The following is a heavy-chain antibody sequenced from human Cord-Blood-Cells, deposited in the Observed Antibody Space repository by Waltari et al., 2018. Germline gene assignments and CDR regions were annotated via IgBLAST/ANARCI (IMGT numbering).Heavy chain of an antibody. J-gene: IGHJ2*01. Sequence: EVKLVESVGGLVQPGGYLRLSGAAAVSPCRSYSRHWAGASPVKGLVWVSRINSDGSSTSYADSVKGRFTISRDNAKNTLYLQMNSLRAEDTAVYYCARDEDHSSSSYWYFDLWGRGTLVTVSS. CDR3: ARDEDHSSSSYWYFDL. V-gene: IGHV3-74*01. CDR1: VSPCRSYS. D-gene: IGHD6-6*01. CDR2: INSDGSST.